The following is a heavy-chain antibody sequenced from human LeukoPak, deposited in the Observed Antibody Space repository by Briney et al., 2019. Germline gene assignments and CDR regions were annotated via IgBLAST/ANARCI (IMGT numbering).Heavy chain of an antibody. CDR3: ARGGYFDWLDVEAYLDY. Sequence: GGSLRLSCAASGFTFSSYEMNWVRQAPGKGLEWVSYISSSSSTIYYADSVKGRFTISRDNAKNSLYLQMNSLRVEDTAVYYCARGGYFDWLDVEAYLDYWGQGTLVTVSS. V-gene: IGHV3-48*01. CDR1: GFTFSSYE. J-gene: IGHJ4*02. D-gene: IGHD3-9*01. CDR2: ISSSSSTI.